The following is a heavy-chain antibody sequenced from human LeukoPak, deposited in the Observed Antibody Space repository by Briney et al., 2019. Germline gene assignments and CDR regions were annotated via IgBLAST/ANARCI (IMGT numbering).Heavy chain of an antibody. Sequence: GASVKVSCKASGGTFSSYAISWVRQAPGQGLEWMGRIIPIFGTANYAQKFQGRVTITTDESTSTAYMELSSLRSEDTAVYYCARERTDYYDSSGYYDYWGQGTLVTVSS. J-gene: IGHJ4*02. V-gene: IGHV1-69*05. CDR3: ARERTDYYDSSGYYDY. D-gene: IGHD3-22*01. CDR2: IIPIFGTA. CDR1: GGTFSSYA.